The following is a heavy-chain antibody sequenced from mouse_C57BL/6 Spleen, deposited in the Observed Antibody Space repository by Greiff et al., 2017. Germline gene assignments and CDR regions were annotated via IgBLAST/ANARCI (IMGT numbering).Heavy chain of an antibody. D-gene: IGHD2-3*01. Sequence: QVQLQQPGAELVKPGASVKLSCKASGYTFTSYWMQWVQQRPGQGLEWIGEIDPSDSYTNYNQKFKGKATLTVDTSSSTAYMQLSSLTSEDSAVYYCARLGDGYLFAYWGQGTLVTVSA. CDR2: IDPSDSYT. CDR1: GYTFTSYW. CDR3: ARLGDGYLFAY. V-gene: IGHV1-50*01. J-gene: IGHJ3*01.